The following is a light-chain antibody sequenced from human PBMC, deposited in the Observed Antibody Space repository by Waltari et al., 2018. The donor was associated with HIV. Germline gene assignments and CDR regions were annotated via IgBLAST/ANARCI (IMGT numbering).Light chain of an antibody. V-gene: IGLV1-47*01. J-gene: IGLJ2*01. CDR2: SKK. Sequence: QSVLTQAPSASGTPGQRVTLSCSGTPSNVGVNFVSWYQQLPGMAPKLLIYSKKERPARVPDRCSGSKSGTSASLAISGLRSEDEAVYFCAAWDDSVSGWAFGEGTKVTVL. CDR1: PSNVGVNF. CDR3: AAWDDSVSGWA.